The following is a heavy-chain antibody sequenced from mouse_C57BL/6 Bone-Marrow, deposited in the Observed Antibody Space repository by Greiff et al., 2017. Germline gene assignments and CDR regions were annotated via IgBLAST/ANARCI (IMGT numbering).Heavy chain of an antibody. CDR1: GFTFSSYA. V-gene: IGHV5-9-1*02. Sequence: EVQLVESGEGLVKPGGSLKLSCAASGFTFSSYAMSWVRQTPEKRLEWVAYISSGGDYIYYADTVKGRFTISRDNARNTLYLQMSSLKSEDTAMYYCTRDPLSSNAMDYWGQGTSITVSS. D-gene: IGHD1-1*01. CDR3: TRDPLSSNAMDY. CDR2: ISSGGDYI. J-gene: IGHJ4*01.